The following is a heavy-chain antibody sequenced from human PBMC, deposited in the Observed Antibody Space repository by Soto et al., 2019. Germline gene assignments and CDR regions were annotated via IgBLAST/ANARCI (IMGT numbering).Heavy chain of an antibody. CDR3: AADSKNYDILTGYRPYFYYYGMDV. CDR1: GYTFTGYY. D-gene: IGHD3-9*01. Sequence: SVKGSCKASGYTFTGYYMHWVRQARGQRLEWIGWIVVGSGNTNYAQKFQERVTITRDMSTSTAYMELSSLRSEDTAVYYCAADSKNYDILTGYRPYFYYYGMDVWGQGTTVTVSS. J-gene: IGHJ6*02. V-gene: IGHV1-58*02. CDR2: IVVGSGNT.